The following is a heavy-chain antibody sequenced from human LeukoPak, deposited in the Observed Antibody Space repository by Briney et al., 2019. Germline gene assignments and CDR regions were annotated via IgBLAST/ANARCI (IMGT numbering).Heavy chain of an antibody. Sequence: PGGSRRLSCAASGFTFSSYGMHWVRQAPGKGLEWVAVISYDGSNKYYADSVKGRFTISRDNSKNTLYLQMNSLRAEDTAVYYCAKDRGGDSSGYYFDYWGQGTLVTVSP. V-gene: IGHV3-30*18. CDR3: AKDRGGDSSGYYFDY. CDR1: GFTFSSYG. CDR2: ISYDGSNK. J-gene: IGHJ4*02. D-gene: IGHD3-22*01.